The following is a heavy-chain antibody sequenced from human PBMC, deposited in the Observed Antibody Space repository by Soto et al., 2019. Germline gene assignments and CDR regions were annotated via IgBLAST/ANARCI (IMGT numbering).Heavy chain of an antibody. CDR2: IGTLRDT. V-gene: IGHV3-13*01. D-gene: IGHD3-10*01. CDR1: GFIFSTYD. J-gene: IGHJ5*02. Sequence: EVQLVESGGGLVQPGGSLRLSCAASGFIFSTYDMHWVRQATGKGLEWVSAIGTLRDTYYLDSVKGRFTISREKARNSVYLQMNSLRAGDTAVYYWARGRSNHYGSSPPPRFDPWGRGTLVTVSS. CDR3: ARGRSNHYGSSPPPRFDP.